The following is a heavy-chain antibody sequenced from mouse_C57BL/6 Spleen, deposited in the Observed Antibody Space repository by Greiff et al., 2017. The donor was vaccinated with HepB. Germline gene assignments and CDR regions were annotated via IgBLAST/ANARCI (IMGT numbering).Heavy chain of an antibody. Sequence: EVQLMESGGDLVKPGGSLKLSCAASGFTFSSYGMSWVRQTPDKRLEWVATISSGGSYTYYPDSVKGRFTISRDNAKNTLYLQMSSLKSEDTAMYYCARQRWLLRMGYYAMDYWGQGTSVTVSS. CDR2: ISSGGSYT. CDR3: ARQRWLLRMGYYAMDY. J-gene: IGHJ4*01. D-gene: IGHD2-3*01. CDR1: GFTFSSYG. V-gene: IGHV5-6*01.